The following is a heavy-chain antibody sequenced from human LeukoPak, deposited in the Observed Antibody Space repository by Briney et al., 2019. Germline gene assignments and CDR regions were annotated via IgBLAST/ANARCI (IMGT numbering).Heavy chain of an antibody. D-gene: IGHD6-25*01. CDR2: ISSSSSYI. J-gene: IGHJ3*02. V-gene: IGHV3-21*01. Sequence: GGSLRLSCAASGFTFSSYSMNWVRQAPGKGLEWVSSISSSSSYIYYADSVKGRFTISRDNAKNSLYPQMNSLRAEDTAVYYCARDQYSSGSPSAFDIWGQGTMVTVSS. CDR3: ARDQYSSGSPSAFDI. CDR1: GFTFSSYS.